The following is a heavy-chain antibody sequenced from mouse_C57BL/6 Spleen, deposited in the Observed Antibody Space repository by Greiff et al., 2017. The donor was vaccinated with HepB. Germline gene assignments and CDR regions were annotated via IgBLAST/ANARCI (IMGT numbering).Heavy chain of an antibody. V-gene: IGHV5-4*03. CDR3: ARSSLLLDY. J-gene: IGHJ2*01. CDR2: ISDGGSYT. CDR1: GFTFSSYA. D-gene: IGHD2-10*01. Sequence: EVMLVESGGGLVKPGGSLKLSCAASGFTFSSYAMSWVRQTPEKRLEWVATISDGGSYTYYPDNVKGRFTISRDNAKNNLYLQMSHLKSEDTAMYYCARSSLLLDYWGQGTTLTVSS.